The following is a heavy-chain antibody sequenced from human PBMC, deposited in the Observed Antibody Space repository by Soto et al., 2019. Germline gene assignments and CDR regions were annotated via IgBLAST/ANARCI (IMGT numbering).Heavy chain of an antibody. D-gene: IGHD5-12*01. V-gene: IGHV5-10-1*01. J-gene: IGHJ4*02. CDR1: GYSFTSYW. CDR3: ARRIRGGYDPDY. CDR2: IDPSDSYT. Sequence: PGESLKISCKGSGYSFTSYWISWVRQMPGKGLEWMGRIDPSDSYTNYGPSFQGHVTISADKSISTAYLQWSSLKASDTAMYYCARRIRGGYDPDYWGQGTLVTVSS.